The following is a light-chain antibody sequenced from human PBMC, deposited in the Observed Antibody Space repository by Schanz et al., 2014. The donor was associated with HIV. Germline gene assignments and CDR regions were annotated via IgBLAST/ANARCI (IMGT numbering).Light chain of an antibody. CDR1: SGDVGSYNY. J-gene: IGLJ2*01. Sequence: QSALTQPASVSGSPGQSISISCTGTSGDVGSYNYVSWYQQHPGKAPKLMIYDVSNRPSGVSSRFSGSKSDNTASLTISGLQPEDEADYYCISYTRDTVLFGGGTKLTVL. V-gene: IGLV2-14*03. CDR3: ISYTRDTVL. CDR2: DVS.